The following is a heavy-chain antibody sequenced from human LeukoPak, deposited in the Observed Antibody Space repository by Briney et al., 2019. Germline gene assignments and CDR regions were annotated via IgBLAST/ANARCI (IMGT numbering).Heavy chain of an antibody. V-gene: IGHV3-21*01. D-gene: IGHD5-24*01. CDR2: ISSSSSYI. Sequence: SGGSLRLSCAASGLTLSSYSMNWVRQAPGKGLEWVSSISSSSSYIYYADSVKGRFTISRDNAKNSLYLQMNSPRAEDTAVYHFSRGDGYNYGAFDIWGQGTMVTVSS. CDR1: GLTLSSYS. J-gene: IGHJ3*02. CDR3: SRGDGYNYGAFDI.